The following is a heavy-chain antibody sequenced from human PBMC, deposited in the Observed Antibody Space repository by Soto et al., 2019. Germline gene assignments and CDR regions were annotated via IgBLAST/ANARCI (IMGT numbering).Heavy chain of an antibody. V-gene: IGHV3-9*01. Sequence: GGSLRLSCAASGFTFDDYAMHWVRQAPGKGLEWVSGISWNSGSIGYADSVKGRFTISRDNAKNSLYLQMNSLRAEDTALYYCAKGGYDRAYYYYYMDVWGKGTTVTVSS. CDR3: AKGGYDRAYYYYYMDV. CDR1: GFTFDDYA. D-gene: IGHD5-12*01. J-gene: IGHJ6*03. CDR2: ISWNSGSI.